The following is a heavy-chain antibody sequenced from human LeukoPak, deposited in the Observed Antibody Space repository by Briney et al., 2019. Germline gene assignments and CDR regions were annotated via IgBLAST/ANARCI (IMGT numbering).Heavy chain of an antibody. Sequence: PSETLSLTCTVSGGSISSSSYYWGWIRQPPGKGLEWIGSIYYSGSTYYNPSLKSRVTISVDTSKNQFSLKLSSVTAADTAVYYYASNFYGSGTPPAFDIWGQGTMVTVSS. CDR2: IYYSGST. CDR3: ASNFYGSGTPPAFDI. D-gene: IGHD3-10*01. V-gene: IGHV4-39*01. CDR1: GGSISSSSYY. J-gene: IGHJ3*02.